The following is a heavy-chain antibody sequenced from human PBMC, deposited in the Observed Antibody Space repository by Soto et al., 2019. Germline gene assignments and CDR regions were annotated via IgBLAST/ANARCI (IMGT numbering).Heavy chain of an antibody. CDR3: ARIRNYDILTGQFDP. CDR1: GFSLSTSGMC. V-gene: IGHV2-70*01. D-gene: IGHD3-9*01. J-gene: IGHJ5*02. Sequence: SGPTLVKPTQPLTLTCTFSGFSLSTSGMCVSWIRQPPGKALEWLALIDWDDDKYYSTSLKTRLTISKDTSKNQVVLTMTNMDPVDTATYYCARIRNYDILTGQFDPWGQGTLVTVSS. CDR2: IDWDDDK.